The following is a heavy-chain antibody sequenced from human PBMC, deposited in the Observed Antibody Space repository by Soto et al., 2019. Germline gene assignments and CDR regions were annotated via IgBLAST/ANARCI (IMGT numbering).Heavy chain of an antibody. CDR3: ARDAHGMDV. CDR2: IWYDGGNK. CDR1: GFTFGNYH. J-gene: IGHJ6*02. Sequence: QEHLVESGGGVVQPGRSLRLSCATSGFTFGNYHMHWVRQGPGTGLEWVAVIWYDGGNKYYADSVRGRFTISRDNSKNTLSLQMDSLRVEDTALYYCARDAHGMDVWGQGTTVTVSS. V-gene: IGHV3-33*01.